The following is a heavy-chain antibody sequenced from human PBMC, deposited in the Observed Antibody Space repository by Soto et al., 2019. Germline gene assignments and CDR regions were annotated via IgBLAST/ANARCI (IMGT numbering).Heavy chain of an antibody. Sequence: SETLSLTCTVSCASVSSPTYYWNWIRQPPGKPLEWIGYIYYSGSANYNPSLKSRVTISLDASNDQFSLKLSSVTAADTAVYDCAKTRDNNINYDYALDVWGPGTTVRVS. J-gene: IGHJ6*02. V-gene: IGHV4-61*01. D-gene: IGHD1-20*01. CDR3: AKTRDNNINYDYALDV. CDR1: CASVSSPTYY. CDR2: IYYSGSA.